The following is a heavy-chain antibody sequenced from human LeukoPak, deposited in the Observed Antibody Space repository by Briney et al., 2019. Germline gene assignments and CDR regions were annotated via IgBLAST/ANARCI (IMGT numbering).Heavy chain of an antibody. J-gene: IGHJ4*02. CDR2: IKQDGIEK. CDR3: ASGGYFGWRPLDY. V-gene: IGHV3-7*03. Sequence: GGSLRLSCAASGFTFSRYWMSWVGQAPGKGREWVANIKQDGIEKYYVDSVRGRLTISRDNVKNSLFLQRNRLRAEDTAVYYCASGGYFGWRPLDYWGQGTLVTVSS. D-gene: IGHD3-9*01. CDR1: GFTFSRYW.